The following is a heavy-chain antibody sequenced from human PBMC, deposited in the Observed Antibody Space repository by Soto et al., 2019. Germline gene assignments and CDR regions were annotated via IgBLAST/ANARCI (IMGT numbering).Heavy chain of an antibody. V-gene: IGHV4-31*03. J-gene: IGHJ6*02. CDR1: GGSISSGCYY. CDR2: IYHSGST. D-gene: IGHD6-13*01. Sequence: SETLSLTSTVSGGSISSGCYYWSWIRQHPGKGLEWIGYIYHSGSTNYNPSLKSRVTISVDKSKNQFSLKLSSVTAADTAVYYCARGYSSSWYRDYYYYGMDVWGQGTTVTVSS. CDR3: ARGYSSSWYRDYYYYGMDV.